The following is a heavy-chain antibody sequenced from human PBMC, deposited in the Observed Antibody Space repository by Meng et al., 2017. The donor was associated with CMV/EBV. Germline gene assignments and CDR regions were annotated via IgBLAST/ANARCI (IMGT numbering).Heavy chain of an antibody. Sequence: SETLSLTCTVSGGSISSSSYYWGLIRQPPGKGLEWIGSIYYSGSTYYNPSLKSRVTISVDTSKNQFSLKLSSVTAADTAVYYCASSAYDFWSGYGWFDPWGQGTLVTVSS. V-gene: IGHV4-39*07. D-gene: IGHD3-3*01. J-gene: IGHJ5*02. CDR3: ASSAYDFWSGYGWFDP. CDR1: GGSISSSSYY. CDR2: IYYSGST.